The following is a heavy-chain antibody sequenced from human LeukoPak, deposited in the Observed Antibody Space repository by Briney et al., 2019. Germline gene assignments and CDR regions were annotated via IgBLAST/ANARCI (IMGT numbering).Heavy chain of an antibody. CDR1: GYTFTSYG. CDR3: ARDYCNNPTCHTREFDY. J-gene: IGHJ4*02. Sequence: ASAKVSCKASGYTFTSYGISWVRQAPGQGLEWMGWISGYNGNTIYAQKLQGRVSMTIDTSTSTAYMDLRSLRSDDTAVYYCARDYCNNPTCHTREFDYWGQGTLVTVSS. D-gene: IGHD2-21*02. V-gene: IGHV1-18*01. CDR2: ISGYNGNT.